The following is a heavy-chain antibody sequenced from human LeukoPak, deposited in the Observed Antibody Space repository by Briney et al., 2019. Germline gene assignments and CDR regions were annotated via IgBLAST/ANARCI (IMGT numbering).Heavy chain of an antibody. V-gene: IGHV4-4*07. J-gene: IGHJ6*02. CDR2: IYTSGST. Sequence: SETLSLTCTVSGGSISSYYWSWIRQPAGKGLEWIGRIYTSGSTNYNPSLKSRVTMSVDTSKNQFSLKLSSVTAADTAVYYCARENPHLVPAANYYYYGMDVWGQGTTVTVSS. CDR1: GGSISSYY. D-gene: IGHD2-2*01. CDR3: ARENPHLVPAANYYYYGMDV.